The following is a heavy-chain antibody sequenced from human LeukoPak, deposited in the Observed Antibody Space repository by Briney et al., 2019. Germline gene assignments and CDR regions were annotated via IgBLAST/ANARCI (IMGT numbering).Heavy chain of an antibody. V-gene: IGHV4-39*02. Sequence: PSETLSLTCTVSGGSISSSGYYWGWIRQPPGKGLEWIGSIYYSGTTYYSPSLKSRVTISVDTSNNQFSLKLSSVTAADTAVYYCARGYYDVLTGHPKNFDYWGQGTLVTVSS. CDR2: IYYSGTT. D-gene: IGHD3-9*01. CDR3: ARGYYDVLTGHPKNFDY. J-gene: IGHJ4*02. CDR1: GGSISSSGYY.